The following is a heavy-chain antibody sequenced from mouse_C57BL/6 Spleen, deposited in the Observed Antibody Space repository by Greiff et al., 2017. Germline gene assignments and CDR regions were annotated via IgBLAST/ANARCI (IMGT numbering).Heavy chain of an antibody. CDR3: ATMATTGAY. V-gene: IGHV1-82*01. D-gene: IGHD2-2*01. Sequence: QVHVKQSGPELVKPGASVKISCKASGYAFSSSWMNWVKQRPGKGLEWIGRIYPGDGDTNYNGKFKGKATLTADKSSSTAYMQLSSLTSEDSAVYFCATMATTGAYWGQGTLVTVSA. CDR2: IYPGDGDT. CDR1: GYAFSSSW. J-gene: IGHJ3*01.